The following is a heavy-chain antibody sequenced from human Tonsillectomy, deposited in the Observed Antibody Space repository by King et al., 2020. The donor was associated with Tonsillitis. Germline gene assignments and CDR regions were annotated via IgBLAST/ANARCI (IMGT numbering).Heavy chain of an antibody. Sequence: QLVQSGAEVKKPGSSVKVSCKASGGTFSNYAITWVRQAPGQGLEWMGRIIPIIETAIYAQNLEGRVTISADKSTKTAYMELNNLKSEDTAVYYCAVPTTVDDAFDVWGQGTMATVSS. D-gene: IGHD4-11*01. V-gene: IGHV1-69*06. CDR3: AVPTTVDDAFDV. CDR1: GGTFSNYA. CDR2: IIPIIETA. J-gene: IGHJ3*01.